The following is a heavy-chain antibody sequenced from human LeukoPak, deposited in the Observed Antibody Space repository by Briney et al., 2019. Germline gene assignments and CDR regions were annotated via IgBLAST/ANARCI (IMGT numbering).Heavy chain of an antibody. CDR2: IYYSGST. CDR3: ARSVGSERDFDY. J-gene: IGHJ4*02. D-gene: IGHD1-26*01. V-gene: IGHV4-59*01. CDR1: GGSISSYY. Sequence: SETLSLTCTVSGGSISSYYWSWLRQPPGKGLEWIGYIYYSGSTNYTPSLKSRVTISVDTSKNQFSLKLSSVTAADTAVYYCARSVGSERDFDYWGQGTLVTVSS.